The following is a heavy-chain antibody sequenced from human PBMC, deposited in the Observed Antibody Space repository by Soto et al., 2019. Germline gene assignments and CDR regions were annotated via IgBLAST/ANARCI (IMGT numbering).Heavy chain of an antibody. V-gene: IGHV2-5*02. D-gene: IGHD3-22*01. Sequence: QITLKESGPTLVKPTQTLTLTCTFSGFSLSTSGVGVGWIRQPPGKALEWLALIYWDDDKRYSPSLKSRLTITKDTSKNQVVLTMTNMDPVDTATYYCAHSLIGYYYDSSGSNWFDPLGQGTLVTVSS. J-gene: IGHJ5*02. CDR2: IYWDDDK. CDR3: AHSLIGYYYDSSGSNWFDP. CDR1: GFSLSTSGVG.